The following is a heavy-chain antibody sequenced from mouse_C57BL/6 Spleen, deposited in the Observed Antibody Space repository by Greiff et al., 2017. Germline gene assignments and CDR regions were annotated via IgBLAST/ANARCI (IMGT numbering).Heavy chain of an antibody. CDR2: IYPGDGDT. J-gene: IGHJ2*01. Sequence: QVQLQQSGPELVKPGASVKISCKASGYAFSSSWMNWVKQRPGTGLEWIGRIYPGDGDTNYNGKFKGKATLTADKSSSTAYMQLSSLTSEDSAVYFCARSGLVFDYWGQGTTLTVSS. CDR1: GYAFSSSW. CDR3: ARSGLVFDY. V-gene: IGHV1-82*01.